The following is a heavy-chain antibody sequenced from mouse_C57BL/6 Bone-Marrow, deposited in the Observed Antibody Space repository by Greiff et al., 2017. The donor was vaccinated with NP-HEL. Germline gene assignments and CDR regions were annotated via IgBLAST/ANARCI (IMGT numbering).Heavy chain of an antibody. J-gene: IGHJ1*03. CDR3: ATKISYYYGSSSAGWYFDV. CDR2: INPYNGGT. Sequence: EVQLQQSGPVLVKPGASVKMSCKASGYTFTDYYMNWVKQSHGKSLEWIGVINPYNGGTSYNQKFKGKATLTVDKSSSTAYMELNSLTSDDSAVYYCATKISYYYGSSSAGWYFDVWGTGTTVTVSS. V-gene: IGHV1-19*01. D-gene: IGHD1-1*01. CDR1: GYTFTDYY.